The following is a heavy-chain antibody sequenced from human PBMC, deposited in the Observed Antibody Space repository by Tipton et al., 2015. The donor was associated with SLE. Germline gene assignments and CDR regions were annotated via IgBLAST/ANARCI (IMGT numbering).Heavy chain of an antibody. CDR1: SHTFTNFP. D-gene: IGHD3-10*02. CDR2: ISAYTNNT. V-gene: IGHV1-18*01. Sequence: QVQLVQSGAEVKKPGASVKVSCKTSSHTFTNFPINWVRQAPGQGLEWMGRISAYTNNTTYAQKFQGRVSMTTDTSTSTTYMALRSPRSDDTAIYYCARECSGTGCLDYWGQGTLVTVSS. J-gene: IGHJ4*02. CDR3: ARECSGTGCLDY.